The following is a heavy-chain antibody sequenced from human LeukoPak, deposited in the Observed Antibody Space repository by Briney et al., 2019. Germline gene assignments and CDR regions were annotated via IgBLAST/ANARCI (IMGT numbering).Heavy chain of an antibody. CDR3: ARGSRISLVWFGELYDY. CDR1: GGSFSGYY. D-gene: IGHD3-10*01. J-gene: IGHJ4*02. V-gene: IGHV4-34*01. Sequence: SETLSLTCGVYGGSFSGYYWSWIRQPPGKGLEWIGEINHSGSTNYNPSLKSRVTISVDTSKNQFSLKLSSVTAADTAVYYCARGSRISLVWFGELYDYWGQGILVTVSS. CDR2: INHSGST.